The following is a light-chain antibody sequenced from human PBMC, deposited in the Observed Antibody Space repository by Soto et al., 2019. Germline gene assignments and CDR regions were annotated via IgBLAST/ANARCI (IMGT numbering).Light chain of an antibody. CDR1: QSVSSSY. CDR2: DAS. V-gene: IGKV3D-20*02. CDR3: QVRTNWSIA. Sequence: EIVLTQSPGTLSLSPWEIATLSCRASQSVSSSYLAWYQQKLGQAPRLLIYDASRRATGIPDRFSGSGSGTDFTLTINNLEPEDFAVYYCQVRTNWSIAFGRGTRLEIK. J-gene: IGKJ5*01.